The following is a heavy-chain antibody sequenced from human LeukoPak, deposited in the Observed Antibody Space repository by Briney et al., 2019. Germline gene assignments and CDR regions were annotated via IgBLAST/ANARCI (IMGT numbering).Heavy chain of an antibody. Sequence: GASVKVSCKASRYTFTNYAMNWVRQAPGQGLEWMGWINTNTGNPTYAQGFTGRFVFSLDTSVSTAYLQISSLKAEDTAVYYCARDPNHYYDSSGYYGDYWGQGTLVTVSS. CDR3: ARDPNHYYDSSGYYGDY. CDR1: RYTFTNYA. D-gene: IGHD3-22*01. J-gene: IGHJ4*02. CDR2: INTNTGNP. V-gene: IGHV7-4-1*02.